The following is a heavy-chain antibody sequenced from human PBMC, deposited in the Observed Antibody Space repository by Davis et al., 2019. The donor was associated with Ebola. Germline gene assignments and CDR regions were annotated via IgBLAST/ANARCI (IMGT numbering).Heavy chain of an antibody. D-gene: IGHD1-1*01. Sequence: GESLKISCAASGFTFSSYAMSWVRQAPGKGLEWVLAISGSGGSTYYTDSVKGRFTISRDNSKNTLYLQMNSLRAEDTAVYYCAKKTTLYFDYWGQGTLVTVSS. CDR1: GFTFSSYA. V-gene: IGHV3-23*01. J-gene: IGHJ4*02. CDR2: ISGSGGST. CDR3: AKKTTLYFDY.